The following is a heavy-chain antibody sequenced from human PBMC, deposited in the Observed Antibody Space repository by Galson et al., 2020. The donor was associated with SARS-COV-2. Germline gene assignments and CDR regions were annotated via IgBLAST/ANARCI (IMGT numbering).Heavy chain of an antibody. CDR1: GYTFTSYG. V-gene: IGHV1-18*01. Sequence: ASVKVSCKASGYTFTSYGISWVRQAPGQGLEWMGWISAYNGNTNYAQKLQGRVTMTTDTSTSTAYMELRSLRSDDTAVYYCARVEVLACSGGSCYFGTGFDYWGQGTLVTVSS. CDR2: ISAYNGNT. J-gene: IGHJ4*02. D-gene: IGHD2-15*01. CDR3: ARVEVLACSGGSCYFGTGFDY.